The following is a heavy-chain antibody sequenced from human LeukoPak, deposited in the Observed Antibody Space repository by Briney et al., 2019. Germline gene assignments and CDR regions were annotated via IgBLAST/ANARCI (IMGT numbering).Heavy chain of an antibody. CDR3: ARSSRAYCGGDCWNDAFDI. CDR2: IYTSGST. Sequence: SETLSLTCTVSGGSISSGSYYWSWIRQPAGKGLEWIGRIYTSGSTNYNPSLKGRVTISVDTSKNQFSLKLSSVTAADTAVYYCARSSRAYCGGDCWNDAFDICGQGTMVTVSS. D-gene: IGHD2-21*01. CDR1: GGSISSGSYY. J-gene: IGHJ3*02. V-gene: IGHV4-61*02.